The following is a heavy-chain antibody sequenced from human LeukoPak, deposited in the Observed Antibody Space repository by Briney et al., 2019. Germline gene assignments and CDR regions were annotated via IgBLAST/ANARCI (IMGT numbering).Heavy chain of an antibody. CDR3: ARDWRAFCGGDCFGFFDY. V-gene: IGHV3-30-3*01. Sequence: AGTSLRLSCAASEFTFSSYTMHWVRQAPGKGLEWVALISFIGSNKYYADSVKGRFTISRDNYKNTLFLQANSLRAEDTAMYYCARDWRAFCGGDCFGFFDYWGQGTLVTVSS. J-gene: IGHJ4*02. CDR1: EFTFSSYT. CDR2: ISFIGSNK. D-gene: IGHD2-21*02.